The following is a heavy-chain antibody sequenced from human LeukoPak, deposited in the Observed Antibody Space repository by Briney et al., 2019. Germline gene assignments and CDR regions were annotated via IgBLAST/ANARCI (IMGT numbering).Heavy chain of an antibody. Sequence: SETLSLTCTVSIDSVSSGSYYWPWIRKPAGKGLERLGHIDTSGNPNKNSSLKSQVTISVDTSKKQFSLKMSSVTAADTAVYYGASRPPKYVGYYFDYWGQGSLVTASS. V-gene: IGHV4-61*09. D-gene: IGHD1-14*01. CDR1: IDSVSSGSYY. CDR3: ASRPPKYVGYYFDY. CDR2: IDTSGNP. J-gene: IGHJ4*02.